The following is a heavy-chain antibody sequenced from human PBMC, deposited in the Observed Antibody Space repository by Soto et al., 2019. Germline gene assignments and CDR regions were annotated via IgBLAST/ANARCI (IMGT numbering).Heavy chain of an antibody. CDR1: GFTFSSYG. CDR3: AREGGVGAYDAFDI. Sequence: GGSLRLSCAASGFTFSSYGMHWVRQAPGKGLEWVAVIWYDGSNKYYADSVKGRFTISRDNSKNTLYLQMNSLRAEDTAVYYCAREGGVGAYDAFDIWGQGTMVTVSS. J-gene: IGHJ3*02. V-gene: IGHV3-33*01. D-gene: IGHD1-26*01. CDR2: IWYDGSNK.